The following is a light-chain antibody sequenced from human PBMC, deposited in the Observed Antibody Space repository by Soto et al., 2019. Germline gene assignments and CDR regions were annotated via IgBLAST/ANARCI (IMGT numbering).Light chain of an antibody. CDR3: HHYNNWPPYT. Sequence: EIVMTQSPATLSVFPGERATLSCRASQSVSTNLAWYQQKPGQAPRLLIYGASARATGIPARFSGSGSGTEFTLTNSSLQSEYFAVYYCHHYNNWPPYTFGQGTKLEIK. J-gene: IGKJ2*01. CDR2: GAS. V-gene: IGKV3-15*01. CDR1: QSVSTN.